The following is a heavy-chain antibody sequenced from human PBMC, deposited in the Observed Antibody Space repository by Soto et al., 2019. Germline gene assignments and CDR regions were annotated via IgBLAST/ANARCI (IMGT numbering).Heavy chain of an antibody. Sequence: SETLSLTCTVSGGSVNSDTFYWSWIRQPPGRGLEWIGYIYYTGSTNYNPSLKSRVTISIDTSRNQFSLKLTSVTAADAAVYYCAREFSNSPEAFDSWGQGSLVTVSS. CDR2: IYYTGST. J-gene: IGHJ4*02. CDR3: AREFSNSPEAFDS. D-gene: IGHD6-6*01. V-gene: IGHV4-61*01. CDR1: GGSVNSDTFY.